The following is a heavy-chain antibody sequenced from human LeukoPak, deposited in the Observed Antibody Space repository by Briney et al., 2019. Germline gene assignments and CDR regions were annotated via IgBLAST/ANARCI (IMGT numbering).Heavy chain of an antibody. J-gene: IGHJ4*02. Sequence: GGSLRLSCAASGFTFGIYSMNWVRQAPGKGLEWVSSIDSSSYNIYYADSVKGRFTISRDNAQSSVFLQMNSLRAEDTAVYYCARDLAYYYDRNYDWGQGTLVTVSS. CDR2: IDSSSYNI. V-gene: IGHV3-21*01. D-gene: IGHD3-22*01. CDR1: GFTFGIYS. CDR3: ARDLAYYYDRNYD.